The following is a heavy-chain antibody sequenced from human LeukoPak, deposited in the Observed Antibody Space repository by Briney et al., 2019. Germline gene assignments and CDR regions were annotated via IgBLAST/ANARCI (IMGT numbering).Heavy chain of an antibody. J-gene: IGHJ4*02. Sequence: GGSLRLSCAASGFTFSSYWMNWARQAPGKGLEWVASINHNGNVNYYVDSVKGRFTISRDNAKNSLYLQMSNLRAEDTAVYFCARAGSHWHYVYWGQGTVVTVSS. CDR1: GFTFSSYW. V-gene: IGHV3-7*03. CDR2: INHNGNVN. D-gene: IGHD3-10*01. CDR3: ARAGSHWHYVY.